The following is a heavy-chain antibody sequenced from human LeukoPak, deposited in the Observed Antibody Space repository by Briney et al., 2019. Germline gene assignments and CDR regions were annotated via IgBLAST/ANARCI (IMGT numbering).Heavy chain of an antibody. V-gene: IGHV3-48*01. CDR2: ISSSSNTI. J-gene: IGHJ4*02. CDR1: GFTFTSFS. Sequence: GGSLRLSCAASGFTFTSFSMNWVRQAPGKGLEWISYISSSSNTIYYADSVKGRFTISRDNAKNSLYLQMNSLRAEDTAVYYCAREEYSSSWYRLDYWGQGTLVTVSS. CDR3: AREEYSSSWYRLDY. D-gene: IGHD6-13*01.